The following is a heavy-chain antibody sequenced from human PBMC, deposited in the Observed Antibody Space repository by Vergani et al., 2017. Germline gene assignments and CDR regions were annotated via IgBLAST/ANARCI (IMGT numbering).Heavy chain of an antibody. V-gene: IGHV4-30-2*01. CDR1: GGSISSGGYS. CDR2: IYHSGST. J-gene: IGHJ3*02. Sequence: QLQLQESGSGLVKPSQTLSLTCAVSGGSISSGGYSWSWIRQPPGKGLEWIGYIYHSGSTYYNPSLKSRVTISVDRSKNQFSLKLSSVTAADTAVYYCARSILEGDYESSGYSSGAFDIWGQGTMVTVSS. CDR3: ARSILEGDYESSGYSSGAFDI. D-gene: IGHD3-22*01.